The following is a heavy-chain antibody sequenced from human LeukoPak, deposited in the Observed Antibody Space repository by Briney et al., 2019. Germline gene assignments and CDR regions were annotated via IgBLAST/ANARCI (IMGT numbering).Heavy chain of an antibody. CDR3: ARGFNGDSSGYYHRSRGNWFDP. CDR1: GFTFSSYW. J-gene: IGHJ5*02. V-gene: IGHV3-74*01. Sequence: PGGSLRLSCAASGFTFSSYWMHWVRQAPGKGLVWVSRINSDGSSTSYADSVKGRFTISRDNAKNTLYLQMNSLRAEDTAVYYCARGFNGDSSGYYHRSRGNWFDPWGQGTLVTVSS. D-gene: IGHD3-22*01. CDR2: INSDGSST.